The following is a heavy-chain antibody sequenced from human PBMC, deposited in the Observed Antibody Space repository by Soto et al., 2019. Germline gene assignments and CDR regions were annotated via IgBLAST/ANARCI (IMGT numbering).Heavy chain of an antibody. J-gene: IGHJ6*02. CDR1: GFTFSSNA. Sequence: GSLRLSCAASGFTFSSNAMSWVRQAPGKGLEWVSTISASGFSTYYADSVKGRFTISRDNSKNTVYMQMNSLRAEDTAVYYCAKPYSDYYYSVMDVWGQGTTVPVSS. V-gene: IGHV3-23*01. CDR2: ISASGFST. D-gene: IGHD4-4*01. CDR3: AKPYSDYYYSVMDV.